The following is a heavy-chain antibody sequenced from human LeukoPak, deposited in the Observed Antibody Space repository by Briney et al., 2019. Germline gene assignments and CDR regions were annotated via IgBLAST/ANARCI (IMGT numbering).Heavy chain of an antibody. Sequence: GGSLRLSCAASGFTFSTYIMNWVRQTPGKGLEWVSSIGTSTSYIYYADSVKGRFTISRDNSKNTLYLQMNSRRAEDTAVYYCARDMWVITIFGVFDYWGQGTLVTVSS. J-gene: IGHJ4*02. D-gene: IGHD3-3*01. CDR2: IGTSTSYI. CDR1: GFTFSTYI. V-gene: IGHV3-21*01. CDR3: ARDMWVITIFGVFDY.